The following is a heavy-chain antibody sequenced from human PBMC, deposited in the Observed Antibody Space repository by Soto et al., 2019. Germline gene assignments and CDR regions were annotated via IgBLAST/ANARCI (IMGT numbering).Heavy chain of an antibody. V-gene: IGHV1-46*01. CDR2: VNPSGGHT. CDR3: ARGGHVVVVTAALDY. Sequence: QVQLVQSGAEVKKPGASVKVSCKASGDTFTDYYIHWVRQAPGQGLEWMGIVNPSGGHTTYAQDFLGKITMTSDTAPTTPYMELTSLVSENTAVYYCARGGHVVVVTAALDYWGQGPLVTVSS. CDR1: GDTFTDYY. D-gene: IGHD2-21*02. J-gene: IGHJ4*02.